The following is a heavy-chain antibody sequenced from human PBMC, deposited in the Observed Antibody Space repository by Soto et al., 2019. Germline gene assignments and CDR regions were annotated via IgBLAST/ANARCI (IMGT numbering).Heavy chain of an antibody. J-gene: IGHJ4*02. CDR3: AKRGGYDYVWKSYRPDS. V-gene: IGHV3-23*01. CDR2: LSGSGGDT. CDR1: GFTFSSYA. Sequence: EVQLLESGGDLVQPGGSLRLSCVASGFTFSSYAMSWVRQAPGKGLEWVSTLSGSGGDTYYADSVNGRFTISRDKSKNTLYLQMDGLRVEDTAVYYCAKRGGYDYVWKSYRPDSWGQGTLVTVSS. D-gene: IGHD3-16*02.